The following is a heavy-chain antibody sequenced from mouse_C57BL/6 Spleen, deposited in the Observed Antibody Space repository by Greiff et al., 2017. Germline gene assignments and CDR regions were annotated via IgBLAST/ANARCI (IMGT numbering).Heavy chain of an antibody. D-gene: IGHD1-1*01. CDR2: IYWDDDK. V-gene: IGHV8-12*01. CDR1: GFSLSTSGMG. J-gene: IGHJ4*01. CDR3: ARRGGIYYYGSSYDYYAMDY. Sequence: QVTLKVSGPGILQSSQTLSLTCSFSGFSLSTSGMGVSWIRQPSGKGLEWLAHIYWDDDKRYNPSLKSRLTISKDTSRNQVFLKLPSVDTADTATYYCARRGGIYYYGSSYDYYAMDYWGQGTSVTVAS.